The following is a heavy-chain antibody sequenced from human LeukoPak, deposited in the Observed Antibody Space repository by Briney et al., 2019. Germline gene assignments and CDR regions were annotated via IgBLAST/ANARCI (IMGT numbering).Heavy chain of an antibody. CDR2: ISGSGGST. V-gene: IGHV3-23*01. D-gene: IGHD2-21*02. CDR1: GFTFSSYG. J-gene: IGHJ4*02. Sequence: GGSRRLSCAASGFTFSSYGMSWVRQAPGKGLEWVSAISGSGGSTYYADSVKGRFTISRDNSKNTLYLQMNSLRAEDTAVYYCAKVPYCGGDCYPGGDYWGQGTLVTVSS. CDR3: AKVPYCGGDCYPGGDY.